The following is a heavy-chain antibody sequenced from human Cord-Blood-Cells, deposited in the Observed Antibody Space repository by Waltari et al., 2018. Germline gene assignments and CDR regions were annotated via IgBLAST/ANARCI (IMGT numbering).Heavy chain of an antibody. J-gene: IGHJ3*02. CDR2: IYHSGST. CDR1: GYSISSGYY. Sequence: QGQLQESGPGLVKPSETLSLTCTVSGYSISSGYYWGLIRQPPGKGLEWIGSIYHSGSTYYNPALKSRVTISVDTSKNQFSLKLSSVTAADTAVYYCARAPRESSSSGLAFDIWGQGTMVTVSS. D-gene: IGHD6-6*01. V-gene: IGHV4-38-2*02. CDR3: ARAPRESSSSGLAFDI.